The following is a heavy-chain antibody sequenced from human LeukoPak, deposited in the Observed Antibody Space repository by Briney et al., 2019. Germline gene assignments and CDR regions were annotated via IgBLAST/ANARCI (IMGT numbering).Heavy chain of an antibody. CDR3: AKDGGRYRFDY. CDR2: IRNDETEI. Sequence: GGSLRLSCAAPGFPFNAYNIHWIRQAPGRGLEWVSFIRNDETEIHYADFARGRFTISRDKSKNSVYLQMNSLRPDDTALYYCAKDGGRYRFDYWGQGTMVTVSS. D-gene: IGHD3-16*02. J-gene: IGHJ4*02. CDR1: GFPFNAYN. V-gene: IGHV3-30*02.